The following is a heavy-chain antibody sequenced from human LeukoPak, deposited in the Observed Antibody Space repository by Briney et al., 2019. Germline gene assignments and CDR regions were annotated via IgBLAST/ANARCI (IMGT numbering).Heavy chain of an antibody. Sequence: PSETLSLTCTVSGGSISSYYWSWVRQAPGKGLEWVSAISGSGGSTYYADSVKGRFTISRDNSKNTLYLQMNSLRAEDTAVYYCAKDTRGSYYVPGDYWGQGTLVTVSS. CDR2: ISGSGGST. D-gene: IGHD1-26*01. V-gene: IGHV3-23*01. J-gene: IGHJ4*02. CDR1: GGSISSYY. CDR3: AKDTRGSYYVPGDY.